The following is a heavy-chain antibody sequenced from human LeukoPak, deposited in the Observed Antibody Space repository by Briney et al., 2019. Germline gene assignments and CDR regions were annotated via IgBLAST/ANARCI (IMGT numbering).Heavy chain of an antibody. Sequence: SETLSLTCTVSGGSISSYSWTWIRQPPGKGLEWIGYIYYSGSTNHNPSLKSRVTISIDTSKNQFSLKLSSVTAADTAVYYCARRQCSGGSCYSDYWGQGTLVTVSS. V-gene: IGHV4-59*08. CDR3: ARRQCSGGSCYSDY. CDR2: IYYSGST. J-gene: IGHJ4*02. CDR1: GGSISSYS. D-gene: IGHD2-15*01.